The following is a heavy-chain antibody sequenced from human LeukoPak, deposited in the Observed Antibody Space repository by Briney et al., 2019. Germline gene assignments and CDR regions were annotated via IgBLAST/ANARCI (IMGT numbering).Heavy chain of an antibody. V-gene: IGHV1-8*01. D-gene: IGHD3-10*01. J-gene: IGHJ4*02. CDR3: AVWFGELLGY. CDR2: MNPNSDNT. Sequence: ASVKVSCKAFGYTFTSYDINWVRQATGQGLEWMGWMNPNSDNTGYAQKFQGRVTMTRNTSISTAYMELSSLRSEDTAVYYCAVWFGELLGYWGQGTLVTVSS. CDR1: GYTFTSYD.